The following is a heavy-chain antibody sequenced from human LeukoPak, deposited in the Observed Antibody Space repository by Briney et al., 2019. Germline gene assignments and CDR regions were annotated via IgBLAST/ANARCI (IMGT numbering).Heavy chain of an antibody. J-gene: IGHJ4*02. Sequence: GGSLRLSCAASGFTFSIYWMSWVRQAPGKGLEWVANIKQDGSEKYYVDSVKGRFTISRDNAKNSLYLQMNSLRAEDTAVYYCARAINRPLLWFGGFDYWGQGTLVTVSS. V-gene: IGHV3-7*01. CDR1: GFTFSIYW. CDR3: ARAINRPLLWFGGFDY. CDR2: IKQDGSEK. D-gene: IGHD3-10*01.